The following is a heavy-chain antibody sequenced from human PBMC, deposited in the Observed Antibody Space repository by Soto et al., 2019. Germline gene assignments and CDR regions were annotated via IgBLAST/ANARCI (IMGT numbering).Heavy chain of an antibody. CDR2: IYWDDDK. V-gene: IGHV2-5*02. Sequence: QITLKESGPTLVKPTQTLTLTCTFSGFSLSTSGVGVGWIRQPPGKALEWLALIYWDDDKRYSPSLKSRLTNTKDTYKNQVVLTMTNMDPVDTATYYCAHRGMVRGVILFDYWGQGTLVTVSS. CDR1: GFSLSTSGVG. CDR3: AHRGMVRGVILFDY. J-gene: IGHJ4*02. D-gene: IGHD3-10*01.